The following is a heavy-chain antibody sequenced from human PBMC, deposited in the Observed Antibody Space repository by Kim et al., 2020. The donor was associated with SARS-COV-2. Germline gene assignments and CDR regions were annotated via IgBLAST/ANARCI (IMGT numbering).Heavy chain of an antibody. Sequence: SETLSLTCTVSGGSISSYYWSWIRQPPGKGLEWIGYIYYSGSTNYNPSLKSRVTISVDTSKNQFSLKLSSVTAADTAVYYCARLRGDILTGYYKLNWFDPWGQGPLVTVSS. CDR3: ARLRGDILTGYYKLNWFDP. CDR1: GGSISSYY. D-gene: IGHD3-9*01. CDR2: IYYSGST. V-gene: IGHV4-59*08. J-gene: IGHJ5*02.